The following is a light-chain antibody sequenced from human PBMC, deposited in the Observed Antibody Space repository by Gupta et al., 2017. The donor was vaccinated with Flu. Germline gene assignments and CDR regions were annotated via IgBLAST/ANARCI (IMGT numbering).Light chain of an antibody. J-gene: IGLJ2*01. Sequence: SYELTQSPSVSVSPGQTASITCSGDKLGDKFAYWYQQKAGQSPVLVIYQDNRRPSGIPERFSGSTSGNTATLTISGTQAMDEADYYCQAWDRATVVFGGGTKFDRP. V-gene: IGLV3-1*01. CDR1: KLGDKF. CDR3: QAWDRATVV. CDR2: QDN.